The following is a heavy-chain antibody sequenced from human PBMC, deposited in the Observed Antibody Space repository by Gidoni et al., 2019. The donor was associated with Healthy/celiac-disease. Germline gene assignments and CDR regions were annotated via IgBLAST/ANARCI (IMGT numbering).Heavy chain of an antibody. D-gene: IGHD2-21*02. V-gene: IGHV3-15*01. Sequence: EVQLVESGGGLVKPGGSLRLSCAASGFTFSNAWMSWVRQAPGKGLEGVGSIKSKTDGGTTDYAAPVKGRFTISRDDSKNTLYLQMNSLKTEDTAVYYCTTNLCGGDCHWGLNYYYYGMDVWGQGTTVTVSS. CDR3: TTNLCGGDCHWGLNYYYYGMDV. CDR2: IKSKTDGGTT. CDR1: GFTFSNAW. J-gene: IGHJ6*02.